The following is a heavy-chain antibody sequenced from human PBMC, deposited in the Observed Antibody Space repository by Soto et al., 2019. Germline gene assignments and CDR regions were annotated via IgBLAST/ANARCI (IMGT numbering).Heavy chain of an antibody. D-gene: IGHD3-9*01. J-gene: IGHJ4*02. Sequence: PSETLSLTCTVSGGSISSGGYYWSWIRQHPGKGLEWIASIYYSGITYYGPSLKSRVTISIDTSKNQFSLKLTSLTAADTAVYYCARHPAGLRYFDYWGPGTLVTVSS. V-gene: IGHV4-39*01. CDR3: ARHPAGLRYFDY. CDR1: GGSISSGGYY. CDR2: IYYSGIT.